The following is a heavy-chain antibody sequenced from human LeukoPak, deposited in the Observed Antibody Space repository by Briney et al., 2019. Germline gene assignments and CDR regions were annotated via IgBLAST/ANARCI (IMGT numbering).Heavy chain of an antibody. J-gene: IGHJ3*02. D-gene: IGHD3-22*01. CDR1: GFIVSSNY. V-gene: IGHV3-53*01. Sequence: GGSLRLSCAASGFIVSSNYMSWVRQAPGKRLEWVSVIYSGGSTYYADSVKGRFTISRDNSKNTLYLQMNSLRAEDTAVYYCAKARSGYYSDAFDIWGQGTMVTVSS. CDR2: IYSGGST. CDR3: AKARSGYYSDAFDI.